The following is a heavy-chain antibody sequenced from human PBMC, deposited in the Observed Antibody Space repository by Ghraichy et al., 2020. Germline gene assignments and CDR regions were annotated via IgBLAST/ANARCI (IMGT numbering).Heavy chain of an antibody. J-gene: IGHJ6*02. V-gene: IGHV1-2*02. CDR3: ARDREDIVATYYYYGMDV. D-gene: IGHD5-12*01. CDR1: GYTFTGYY. CDR2: INPNSGGT. Sequence: ASVKVSCKASGYTFTGYYMHWVRQAPGQGLEWMGWINPNSGGTNYAQKFQGRVTMTRDTSISTAYMELSRLRSDDTAVYYCARDREDIVATYYYYGMDVWGQGTTVTVSS.